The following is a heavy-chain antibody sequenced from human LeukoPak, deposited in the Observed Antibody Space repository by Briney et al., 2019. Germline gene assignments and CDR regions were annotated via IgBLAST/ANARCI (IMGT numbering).Heavy chain of an antibody. J-gene: IGHJ4*02. D-gene: IGHD2-15*01. CDR1: GFTFDDYA. V-gene: IGHV3-9*01. CDR2: ISWNSGSI. CDR3: AKGVVAAYFDY. Sequence: GGSLRLSCAASGFTFDDYAMHWVRQAPGKGLEWVSGISWNSGSIGYADSVKGRFTISRDNAKNPLYLQMNSLRAEDTALYYCAKGVVAAYFDYWGQGTLVTVSS.